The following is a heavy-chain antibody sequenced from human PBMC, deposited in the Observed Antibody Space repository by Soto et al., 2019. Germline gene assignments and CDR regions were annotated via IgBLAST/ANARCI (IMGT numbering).Heavy chain of an antibody. J-gene: IGHJ4*02. Sequence: QVQLQESGPGLVKPSETLSLTCSVSGGSISNHYWSWIRQPPGKGLEWIGYIYYNGNTNYNPSLKSRFIMSVDTSRNQISLKLTTVTAADTAVYYCTRANWYSEYWGQGTLVTVSS. D-gene: IGHD7-27*01. V-gene: IGHV4-59*11. CDR3: TRANWYSEY. CDR1: GGSISNHY. CDR2: IYYNGNT.